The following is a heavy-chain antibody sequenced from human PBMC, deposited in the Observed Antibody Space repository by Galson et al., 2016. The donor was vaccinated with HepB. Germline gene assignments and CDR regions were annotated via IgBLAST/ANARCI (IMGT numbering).Heavy chain of an antibody. CDR3: ARGPDYGDWVDFLDC. J-gene: IGHJ4*02. CDR1: GLTFSRYW. V-gene: IGHV3-74*01. Sequence: SLRLSCAASGLTFSRYWMHWVRHAPGKGLVWVSRINSAGSSDARSVSYADSVKGRFTISRDNAKNSLYLQMNSLRAEDTAAYYCARGPDYGDWVDFLDCWGQGTLVTVSS. CDR2: INSAGSSDARSV. D-gene: IGHD4-17*01.